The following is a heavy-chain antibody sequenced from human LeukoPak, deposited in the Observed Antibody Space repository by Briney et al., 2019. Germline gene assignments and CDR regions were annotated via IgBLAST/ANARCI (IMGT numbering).Heavy chain of an antibody. J-gene: IGHJ6*02. CDR3: ARAHATYYYYGMDV. Sequence: SETLSLTCTVSGGSISSSSYYWGWIRQPPGKGLEWNGSIYYSGSTYYNPSLKSRVTISVDTSKNQFSLKLSSVTAADTAVYYCARAHATYYYYGMDVWAKGPRSPSP. CDR2: IYYSGST. V-gene: IGHV4-39*01. CDR1: GGSISSSSYY.